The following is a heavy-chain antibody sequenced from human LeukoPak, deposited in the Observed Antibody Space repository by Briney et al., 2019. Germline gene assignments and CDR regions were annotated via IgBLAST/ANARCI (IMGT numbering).Heavy chain of an antibody. CDR1: GFTFSSYS. CDR2: ISNSSSYI. Sequence: GGSLRLSCAASGFTFSSYSMNWVRQAPGKGLEWVSSISNSSSYIYYADSVKGRFTISRDNAKNSLYLQMNSLRAEDTAVYYCARGVVMMWFDPWGQGTLVTVSS. CDR3: ARGVVMMWFDP. D-gene: IGHD2-21*01. J-gene: IGHJ5*02. V-gene: IGHV3-21*01.